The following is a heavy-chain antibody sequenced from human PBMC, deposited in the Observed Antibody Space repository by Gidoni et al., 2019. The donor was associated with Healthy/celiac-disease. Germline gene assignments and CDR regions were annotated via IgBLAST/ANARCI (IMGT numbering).Heavy chain of an antibody. V-gene: IGHV3-23*01. J-gene: IGHJ4*02. CDR1: GFTFSSYA. D-gene: IGHD3-10*01. CDR3: AKDPYYYGSGSYLDY. CDR2: ISGSGGST. Sequence: EVQLLESGGGLVQPGGSLRLSCAASGFTFSSYAMRWVRQAPGKGLEWVSAISGSGGSTYYADSVKGRFTISRDNSKNTLYLQMNSLRAEDTAVYYCAKDPYYYGSGSYLDYWGQGTLVTVSS.